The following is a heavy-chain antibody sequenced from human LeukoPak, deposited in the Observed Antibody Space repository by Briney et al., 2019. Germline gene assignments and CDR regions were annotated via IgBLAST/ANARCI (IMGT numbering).Heavy chain of an antibody. D-gene: IGHD3-22*01. CDR1: GYTFTNYY. J-gene: IGHJ5*02. CDR3: ARDAYYDGSGSSPNWFDP. CDR2: INPSGGTT. V-gene: IGHV1-46*01. Sequence: GASAKVSCKTSGYTFTNYYIHWVRQAPGHGLEWMGIINPSGGTTNYAQKFQGRVTMTRDTSTSTVYMELSSLRSEDTAMYYCARDAYYDGSGSSPNWFDPWGQGILVTVSS.